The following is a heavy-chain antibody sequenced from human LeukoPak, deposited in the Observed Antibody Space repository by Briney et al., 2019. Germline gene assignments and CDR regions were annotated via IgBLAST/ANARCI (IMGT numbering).Heavy chain of an antibody. V-gene: IGHV4-59*11. CDR3: ARSYNSGSYYPYFFDY. Sequence: SETLSLTCTVSGGSISSHFWSWIWQPPGKGLEWIGSIYYTGSTNYNPSLKSRVTISVDTSNNRFSLRLSSLTAADTAVYYCARSYNSGSYYPYFFDYWGQGTLVTVSS. CDR1: GGSISSHF. D-gene: IGHD3-10*01. CDR2: IYYTGST. J-gene: IGHJ4*02.